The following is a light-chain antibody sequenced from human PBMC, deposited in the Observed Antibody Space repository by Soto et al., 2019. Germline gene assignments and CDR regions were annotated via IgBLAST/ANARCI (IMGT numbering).Light chain of an antibody. CDR3: QQYNNWPPYT. J-gene: IGKJ2*01. CDR1: QAVSTN. CDR2: GAS. Sequence: EMGWTNFPAPLSFFPGERATLSCRASQAVSTNFAWNQQKPGQAPRLLILGASTRATGIPARFSGSGSGTEFTLTISSLQSEDLAVYYCQQYNNWPPYTFGQGTKLEIK. V-gene: IGKV3-15*01.